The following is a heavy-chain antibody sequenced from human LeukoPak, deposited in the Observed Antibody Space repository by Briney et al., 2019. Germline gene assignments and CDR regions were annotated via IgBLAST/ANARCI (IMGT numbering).Heavy chain of an antibody. J-gene: IGHJ5*02. Sequence: PSETLPLTCTVSGGSISSYYWSWIRQPAGKGLEWIGRIYTSGSTNYNPSLKSRVIMSVDTSKNQFSLKLSSVTAADTAVYYCARDRLGEFYYGSGSYYNAGSYWFDPWGQGTLVTVSS. D-gene: IGHD3-10*01. CDR2: IYTSGST. V-gene: IGHV4-4*07. CDR1: GGSISSYY. CDR3: ARDRLGEFYYGSGSYYNAGSYWFDP.